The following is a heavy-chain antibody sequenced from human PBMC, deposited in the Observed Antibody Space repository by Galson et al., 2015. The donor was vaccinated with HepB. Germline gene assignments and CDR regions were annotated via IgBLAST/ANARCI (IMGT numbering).Heavy chain of an antibody. V-gene: IGHV1-69*13. J-gene: IGHJ4*02. Sequence: SVKVSCKASAGAFSTYTLSWVRQAPGQGLEWMGGIIPLFGSANYARKFQGRVTITADESTSTTYMELRRLRSEDTAVYYCVRQYDTSGYYPYWGRGTLVTVSS. CDR2: IIPLFGSA. CDR1: AGAFSTYT. CDR3: VRQYDTSGYYPY. D-gene: IGHD3-22*01.